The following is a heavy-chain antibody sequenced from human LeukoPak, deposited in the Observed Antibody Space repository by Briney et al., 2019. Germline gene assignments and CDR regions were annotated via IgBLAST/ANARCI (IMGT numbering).Heavy chain of an antibody. V-gene: IGHV4-34*01. D-gene: IGHD3-16*01. Sequence: SETLSLTCAVYGGSFSGYYWSWIRQPPGKGLEWIGEINHSGSTNYNPSLKSRVTISVDTSKNQFSLKLSSVTAADTAVYYCARSWGSYAYFDYWGQGTLVTVSS. CDR3: ARSWGSYAYFDY. J-gene: IGHJ4*02. CDR1: GGSFSGYY. CDR2: INHSGST.